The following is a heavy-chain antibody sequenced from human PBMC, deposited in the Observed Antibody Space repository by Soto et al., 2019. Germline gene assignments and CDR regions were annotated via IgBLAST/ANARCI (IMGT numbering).Heavy chain of an antibody. CDR1: GGSISSYY. CDR3: ARVKGDDSSGYYPLFDY. Sequence: PSETLSLTCTVSGGSISSYYWSWIRQPPGKGLEWIGYIYYSGSTNYNPSLKSRVTISVDTSKNQFSLKLSSVTAADTAVYYCARVKGDDSSGYYPLFDYWGQGTLVTVSS. CDR2: IYYSGST. D-gene: IGHD3-22*01. V-gene: IGHV4-59*01. J-gene: IGHJ4*02.